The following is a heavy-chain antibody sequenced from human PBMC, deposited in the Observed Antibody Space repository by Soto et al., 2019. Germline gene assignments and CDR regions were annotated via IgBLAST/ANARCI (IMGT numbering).Heavy chain of an antibody. CDR1: GYTFTSYD. CDR2: MNPNSGNT. V-gene: IGHV1-8*01. D-gene: IGHD3-10*01. Sequence: ASVKVSCKASGYTFTSYDINWVRQATGQGLEWMGWMNPNSGNTGYAQKFQGRVTMTRNTSISTAYMELSSLRSEDTVVYYCARGKVTMVRGVIITSNDDFDIWGQGTMVTVSS. CDR3: ARGKVTMVRGVIITSNDDFDI. J-gene: IGHJ3*02.